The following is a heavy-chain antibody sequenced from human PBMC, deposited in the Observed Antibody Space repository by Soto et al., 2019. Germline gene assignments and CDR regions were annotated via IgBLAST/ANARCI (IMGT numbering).Heavy chain of an antibody. CDR1: FTFSMYS. D-gene: IGHD1-26*01. V-gene: IGHV3-21*01. Sequence: EAGGGLVQPGGSLRLSCSFTFSMYSMNWVRQAPGKGLEWVASISSGGSYIKYADSVKGRFTISRDNAKNSVSLQMNSLRVDDTAVYFCTRDQRGSYDSWFDPWGQGTLVTVSS. CDR2: ISSGGSYI. J-gene: IGHJ5*02. CDR3: TRDQRGSYDSWFDP.